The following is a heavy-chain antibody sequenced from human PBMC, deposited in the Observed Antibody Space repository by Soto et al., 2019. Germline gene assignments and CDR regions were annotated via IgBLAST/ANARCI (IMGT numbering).Heavy chain of an antibody. Sequence: GGSLTLTCAASGFTFTIYAMSWVRQAPGKGLEWVSAITGSGGSTYYADSVKGRFTISRDNSKNTLYLQMNSLRAEDTAVYYCAKARGAMVRGAAFYFDYWGQGALVTVSS. CDR1: GFTFTIYA. CDR3: AKARGAMVRGAAFYFDY. D-gene: IGHD3-10*01. V-gene: IGHV3-23*01. J-gene: IGHJ4*02. CDR2: ITGSGGST.